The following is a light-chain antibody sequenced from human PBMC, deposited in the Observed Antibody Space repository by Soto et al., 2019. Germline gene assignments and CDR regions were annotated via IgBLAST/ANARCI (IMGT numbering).Light chain of an antibody. CDR1: QSVSSSS. J-gene: IGKJ1*01. Sequence: EIVLTQSPGTLSLSPGERATLFCRASQSVSSSSLAWYQQKPGQAPRLLIHGASTRATGIPDRFSGSGSGTDFTLIISRLEPEDFAVYFCQQYTGTFGQGTKVEIK. V-gene: IGKV3-20*01. CDR2: GAS. CDR3: QQYTGT.